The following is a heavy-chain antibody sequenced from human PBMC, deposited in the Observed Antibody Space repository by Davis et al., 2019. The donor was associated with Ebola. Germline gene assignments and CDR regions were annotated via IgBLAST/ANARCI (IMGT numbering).Heavy chain of an antibody. CDR3: ARDGGLLTGRFDY. CDR2: INPNSGGT. D-gene: IGHD7-27*01. Sequence: ASVKVSCKASGYTFTSYGISWVRQAPGQGLEWMGWINPNSGGTNYAQKFQGRVTMTRDTSTSTVYMELSSLRSEDTAVYYCARDGGLLTGRFDYWGQGTLVTVSS. V-gene: IGHV1-2*02. J-gene: IGHJ4*02. CDR1: GYTFTSYG.